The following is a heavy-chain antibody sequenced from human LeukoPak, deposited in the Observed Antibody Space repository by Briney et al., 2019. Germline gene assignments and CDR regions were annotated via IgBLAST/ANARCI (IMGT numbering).Heavy chain of an antibody. CDR3: ARDQGLGPMDEPGFDY. V-gene: IGHV1-3*01. CDR1: GYTFTSYA. J-gene: IGHJ4*02. CDR2: INAGNGNT. Sequence: ASVKVSCKASGYTFTSYAMHWVRQAPGQRLEWMGWINAGNGNTKYSQKFQGRVTITRDTSASTAYMELSSLRSEDTAVYYCARDQGLGPMDEPGFDYWGQGTLVTVSS. D-gene: IGHD1-14*01.